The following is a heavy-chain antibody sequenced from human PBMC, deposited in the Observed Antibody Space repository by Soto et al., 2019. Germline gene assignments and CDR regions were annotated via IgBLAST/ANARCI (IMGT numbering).Heavy chain of an antibody. CDR3: TTEGYSYGYGLDAFDI. V-gene: IGHV3-15*07. Sequence: SVSNAWMNWVRQAPGKGLEWVGRIKSKTDGGTTDYAARVKGRFTISRDDSKNTLYLQMNSLKTEDTAVYYCTTEGYSYGYGLDAFDIWGQGTMVTVSS. CDR2: IKSKTDGGTT. D-gene: IGHD5-18*01. J-gene: IGHJ3*02. CDR1: SVSNAW.